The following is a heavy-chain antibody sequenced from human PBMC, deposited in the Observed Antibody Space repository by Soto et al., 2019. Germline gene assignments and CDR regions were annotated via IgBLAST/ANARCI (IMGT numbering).Heavy chain of an antibody. Sequence: EVQLVQSGAEVKKPGESLRISCKGSGYSFTSYWISWVRQMPGKGLEWMGRIDPSDSYTNYSPSFQGHVTISADKSISTAHLQWSSLKASDTAMYYCARLAMAATRGYYGMDVWGQGTTVTVSS. CDR3: ARLAMAATRGYYGMDV. V-gene: IGHV5-10-1*01. D-gene: IGHD5-12*01. CDR1: GYSFTSYW. CDR2: IDPSDSYT. J-gene: IGHJ6*02.